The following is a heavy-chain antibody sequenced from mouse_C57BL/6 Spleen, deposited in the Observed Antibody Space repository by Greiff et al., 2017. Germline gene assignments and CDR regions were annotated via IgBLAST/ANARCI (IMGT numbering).Heavy chain of an antibody. Sequence: QVQLQQPGAELVMPGASVKLSCKASGYTFTSYWIHWVKQRPGQGLEWIGEIDPSDSYTNYNQKFKGKSTLTVDKSSSTAYMQLSSLTSEDSAVYYCARMGSNLFDYWGQGTTLTVSS. CDR1: GYTFTSYW. CDR2: IDPSDSYT. D-gene: IGHD2-5*01. CDR3: ARMGSNLFDY. V-gene: IGHV1-69*01. J-gene: IGHJ2*01.